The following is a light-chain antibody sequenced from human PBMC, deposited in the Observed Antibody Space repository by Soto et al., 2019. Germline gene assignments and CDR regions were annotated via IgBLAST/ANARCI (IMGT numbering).Light chain of an antibody. CDR2: DAS. V-gene: IGKV1-5*01. CDR3: QQSYSTPRT. Sequence: DIQMTQSPSTLSASVGDRVTITCRASQSISSWLAWYQQKPGKAPKLLIYDASNLESGVPSRFSGSESGTEFTLTISSLQPDDFETYYCQQSYSTPRTFGQGTKVDIK. J-gene: IGKJ1*01. CDR1: QSISSW.